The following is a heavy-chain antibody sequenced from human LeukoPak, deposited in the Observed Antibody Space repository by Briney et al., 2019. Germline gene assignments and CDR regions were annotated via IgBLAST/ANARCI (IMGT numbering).Heavy chain of an antibody. CDR3: ARCKKSNYDSSGYHGDWFDP. CDR2: IYYSGST. CDR1: GGSISSSSYY. Sequence: NPSETLSLTCTVSGGSISSSSYYWGWIRQPPGKGLGWIGRIYYSGSTYYNPSLKSRVTISVDTSKNQFSLKLSSVTAADTAVYYCARCKKSNYDSSGYHGDWFDPWGQGTLVTVSS. V-gene: IGHV4-39*01. J-gene: IGHJ5*02. D-gene: IGHD3-22*01.